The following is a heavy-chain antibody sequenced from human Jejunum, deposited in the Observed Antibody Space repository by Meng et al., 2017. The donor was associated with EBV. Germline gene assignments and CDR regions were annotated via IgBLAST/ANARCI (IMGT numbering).Heavy chain of an antibody. CDR2: ITDSGGST. Sequence: EVPLVEFGGGLVQPGGSLTLSCAASGFTFNNYAITWVRQAPGKGLEWVSAITDSGGSTYYTDSVKGRFTISRDNSKNTLYLQMNSLRAEDTAVYYCAKLTRAWGQGTLVTVSS. J-gene: IGHJ5*02. V-gene: IGHV3-23*04. CDR3: AKLTRA. CDR1: GFTFNNYA.